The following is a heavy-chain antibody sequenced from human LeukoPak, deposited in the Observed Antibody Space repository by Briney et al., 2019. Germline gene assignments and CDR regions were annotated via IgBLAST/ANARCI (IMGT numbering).Heavy chain of an antibody. CDR1: GFTFSSYA. CDR2: ISYDGSNE. Sequence: PGGSLRLSCAASGFTFSSYAIHWVRQAPGKGLEWVAVISYDGSNEYYADSVEGRFTISRDNSKNTLYLQMNSLRGEDTAVYYCAREVRWLPDYWGQGTLVTVSS. J-gene: IGHJ4*02. V-gene: IGHV3-30-3*01. D-gene: IGHD5-24*01. CDR3: AREVRWLPDY.